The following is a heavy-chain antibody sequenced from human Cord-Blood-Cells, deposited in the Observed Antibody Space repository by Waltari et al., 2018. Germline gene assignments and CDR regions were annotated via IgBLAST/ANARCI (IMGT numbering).Heavy chain of an antibody. CDR3: ARGEGYDFWSGYYIDY. CDR1: GFTVSSNY. V-gene: IGHV3-53*01. Sequence: EVQLVESGGGLIQPGGSLRLSCAASGFTVSSNYMSWVRQALGKGLEWVSVIYSGGSTYYADSVKGRFTISRDNSKNTLYLQMNSLRAEDTAVYYCARGEGYDFWSGYYIDYWGQGTLVTVSS. D-gene: IGHD3-3*01. CDR2: IYSGGST. J-gene: IGHJ4*02.